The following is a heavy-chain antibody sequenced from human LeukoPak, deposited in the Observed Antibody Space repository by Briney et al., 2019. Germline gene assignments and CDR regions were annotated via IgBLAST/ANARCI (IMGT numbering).Heavy chain of an antibody. CDR3: ARDGVLGGLFVWDY. CDR2: IHYSGHT. CDR1: GGSISTDY. J-gene: IGHJ4*02. D-gene: IGHD3-16*01. V-gene: IGHV4-59*01. Sequence: SETLSLTCTVSGGSISTDYWSWIRQPPGKGLEYIAFIHYSGHTNYNPSLKSRLTISIDTSKNQFSLDLSSVTAADTAVYYCARDGVLGGLFVWDYWGQGTLVTVSS.